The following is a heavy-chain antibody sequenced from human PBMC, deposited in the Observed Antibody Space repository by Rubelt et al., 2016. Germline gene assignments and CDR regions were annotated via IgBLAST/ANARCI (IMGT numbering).Heavy chain of an antibody. CDR2: IYSGGST. V-gene: IGHV3-53*01. J-gene: IGHJ6*02. D-gene: IGHD5-12*01. Sequence: TVSSNYMSWVRQAPGKGLEWVSVIYSGGSTYYADSVKGRFTISRDNAKNSLYLQMNSLRAEDTAVYYCAREQYSGYDYYYYGMDVWGQGTTVTVSS. CDR3: AREQYSGYDYYYYGMDV. CDR1: TVSSNY.